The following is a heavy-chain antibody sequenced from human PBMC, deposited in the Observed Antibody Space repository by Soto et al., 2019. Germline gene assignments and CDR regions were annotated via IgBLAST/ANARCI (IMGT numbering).Heavy chain of an antibody. CDR1: GFTFSSYG. D-gene: IGHD6-19*01. V-gene: IGHV3-30*18. J-gene: IGHJ4*02. CDR2: ISYDGSNK. Sequence: GGSLRLSCAASGFTFSSYGMHWVRQAPGKGLEWVAVISYDGSNKYYADSVKGRFTISRDNSKNTLYLQMNSLRAEDTAVYYCAKDSYQRYSSGWPLYYWGQGTLVTVSS. CDR3: AKDSYQRYSSGWPLYY.